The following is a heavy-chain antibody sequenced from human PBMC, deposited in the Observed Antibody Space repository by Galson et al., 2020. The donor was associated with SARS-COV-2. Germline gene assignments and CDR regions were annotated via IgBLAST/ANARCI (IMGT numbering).Heavy chain of an antibody. D-gene: IGHD4-17*01. CDR3: ARDYGDYSRQSGMDV. CDR1: GFSFTSYY. Sequence: GESLKISCAASGFSFTSYYMNWVRQAPGKGLEWVSYISRTTRHIYYADSVRGRFIISRDNAENSLYLQMDSLRAEDTAVYFCARDYGDYSRQSGMDVWGQGTTVIVSS. J-gene: IGHJ6*02. CDR2: ISRTTRHI. V-gene: IGHV3-21*05.